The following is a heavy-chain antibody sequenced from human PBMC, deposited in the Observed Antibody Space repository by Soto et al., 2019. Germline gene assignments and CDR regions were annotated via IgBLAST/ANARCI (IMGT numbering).Heavy chain of an antibody. CDR2: IKSKTDGGTT. V-gene: IGHV3-15*07. Sequence: GGSLRLSCAASGFTFSNAWMNWVRQAPGKGLEWVGRIKSKTDGGTTDYAAPVKGRFTISRDDSKNTLYLQMNSLKTEDTAVYYCTTAALTDFYSSSWYTGFYYYYGMDVWGQGTTVTVSS. CDR3: TTAALTDFYSSSWYTGFYYYYGMDV. CDR1: GFTFSNAW. D-gene: IGHD6-13*01. J-gene: IGHJ6*02.